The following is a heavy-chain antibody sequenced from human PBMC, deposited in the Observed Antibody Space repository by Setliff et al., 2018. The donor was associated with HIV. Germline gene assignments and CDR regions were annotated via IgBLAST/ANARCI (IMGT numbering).Heavy chain of an antibody. V-gene: IGHV4-4*07. CDR1: GVSIPTNY. Sequence: KPSETLSLTCNISGVSIPTNYWNWIRQPAGKGLEWIGRIYTTGGTNYNPALKSRVTMSIDTSKNQISLKLNSVTAADTATYYCARSNPGITAGLLAYWGPGTLVTVS. J-gene: IGHJ4*02. D-gene: IGHD6-13*01. CDR3: ARSNPGITAGLLAY. CDR2: IYTTGGT.